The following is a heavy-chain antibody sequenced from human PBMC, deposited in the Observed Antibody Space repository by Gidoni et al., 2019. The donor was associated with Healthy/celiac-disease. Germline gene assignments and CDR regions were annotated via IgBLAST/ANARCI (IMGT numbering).Heavy chain of an antibody. J-gene: IGHJ4*02. Sequence: EVQLVQSGAEVKRRGEVLRRSGKGSGYSFTSYWISWVRQLPGKGLEWMGSIDPSDSSTTYSPSFQGHVTISADKSISTAYLQWSSLKASDTAMYYCARRGSSSTYFDYWGQGTLVTVSS. CDR1: GYSFTSYW. CDR2: IDPSDSST. CDR3: ARRGSSSTYFDY. D-gene: IGHD6-6*01. V-gene: IGHV5-10-1*01.